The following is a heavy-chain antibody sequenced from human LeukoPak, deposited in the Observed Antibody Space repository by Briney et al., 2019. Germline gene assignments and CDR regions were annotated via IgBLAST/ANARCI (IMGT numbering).Heavy chain of an antibody. D-gene: IGHD2-21*01. J-gene: IGHJ4*02. Sequence: SETLSLTCAVFGGSFSDYYWICIRQPPGKGLEWIAEINHRGTTNYNPSLKSRLSLSVDTSNRPFSLKLTSVTAADTAVYYCARAFDYYFDYWSQGTLVTVSS. CDR3: ARAFDYYFDY. V-gene: IGHV4-34*01. CDR2: INHRGTT. CDR1: GGSFSDYY.